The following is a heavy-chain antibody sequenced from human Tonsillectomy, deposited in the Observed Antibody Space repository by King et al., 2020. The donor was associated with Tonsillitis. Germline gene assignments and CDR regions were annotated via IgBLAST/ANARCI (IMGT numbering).Heavy chain of an antibody. J-gene: IGHJ4*02. Sequence: VQLVESGGGLVQPGRSLRLSCTGSGFTFGDYAMSWFRQAPGKGLEWVGFIRSKAYGGTTDYAASVKGRFTSSRDDSRSIAYLQMNSLKTDDTAVYYCACEGIVVPFVYWGQGALVTVSS. D-gene: IGHD1-26*01. CDR1: GFTFGDYA. CDR3: ACEGIVVPFVY. CDR2: IRSKAYGGTT. V-gene: IGHV3-49*03.